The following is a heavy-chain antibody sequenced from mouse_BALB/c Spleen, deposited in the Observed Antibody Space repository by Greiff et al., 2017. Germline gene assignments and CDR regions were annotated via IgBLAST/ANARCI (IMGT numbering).Heavy chain of an antibody. Sequence: DVKLQESGPGLVKPSQSLSLTCTATGYSITSDYVWYWIRQFPGNKLEWMGYISYSGSTSYNPSLKSRITITRDTSKNQFFLQLNSVTTEDTATYSCARGIQDGGCSMDYWGQGTSVTVSS. CDR1: GYSITSDYV. CDR2: ISYSGST. CDR3: ARGIQDGGCSMDY. J-gene: IGHJ4*01. V-gene: IGHV3-2*02. D-gene: IGHD3-3*01.